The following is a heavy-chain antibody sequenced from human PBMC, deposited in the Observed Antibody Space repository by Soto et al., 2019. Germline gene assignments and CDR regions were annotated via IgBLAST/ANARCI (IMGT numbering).Heavy chain of an antibody. Sequence: QVQLVQSGAAVKKPGASVKVSCKASGYTFPSYDINWVRQATGQGLEWMGWMNPNSGNTGYAQKFDSIVTMTRNTSISTAYMELSSLRSDDTAVYYCAMEVTMIVDNWGQGTLVTVSS. CDR2: MNPNSGNT. J-gene: IGHJ4*02. D-gene: IGHD3-22*01. V-gene: IGHV1-8*01. CDR1: GYTFPSYD. CDR3: AMEVTMIVDN.